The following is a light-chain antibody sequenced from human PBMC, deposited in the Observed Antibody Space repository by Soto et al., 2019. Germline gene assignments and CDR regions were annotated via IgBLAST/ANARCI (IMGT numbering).Light chain of an antibody. J-gene: IGKJ2*01. CDR3: QQYNNWPYT. Sequence: ITQSPAILYVCPGERVTLSCRASQSVSSNLAWYQQKTGQAPRILIYGASTRDTGIPARFSGSGSGTECTLPISRLQSEDVEVDYCQQYNNWPYTFGQGTKVDIK. CDR2: GAS. CDR1: QSVSSN. V-gene: IGKV3-15*01.